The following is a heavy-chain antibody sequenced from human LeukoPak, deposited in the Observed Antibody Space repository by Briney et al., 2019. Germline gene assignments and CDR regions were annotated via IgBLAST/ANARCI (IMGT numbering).Heavy chain of an antibody. CDR2: IYSGGNT. D-gene: IGHD3-16*02. CDR1: GFTFSNYA. V-gene: IGHV3-66*01. J-gene: IGHJ5*02. CDR3: ARFVILTQNWFDP. Sequence: GGSLRLSGAASGFTFSNYAMTWVRQAPGKGLEWVSIIYSGGNTYYADSVKGRFTISRDNSKNTVYLQMSSLRVEDTAVYYCARFVILTQNWFDPWGQGTLVTVSS.